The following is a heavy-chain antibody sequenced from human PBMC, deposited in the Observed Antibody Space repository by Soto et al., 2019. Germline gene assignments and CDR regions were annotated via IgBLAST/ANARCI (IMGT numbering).Heavy chain of an antibody. CDR1: GGTFSSYA. CDR2: FDPEDGET. V-gene: IGHV1-24*01. Sequence: ASVKVSCKASGGTFSSYAISWVRQAPGKGLEWMGGFDPEDGETIYAQKFQGRVTMTEDTSTDTAYMELSSLRSEDTAVYYCATDLQYSSSHWGQGTLVTVSS. J-gene: IGHJ4*02. D-gene: IGHD6-13*01. CDR3: ATDLQYSSSH.